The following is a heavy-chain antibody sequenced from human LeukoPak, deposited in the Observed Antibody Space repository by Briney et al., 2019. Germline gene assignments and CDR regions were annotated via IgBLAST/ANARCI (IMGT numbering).Heavy chain of an antibody. CDR2: IIPILGIA. J-gene: IGHJ3*02. CDR1: GGTFSSYA. CDR3: ARPSWEDAFDI. Sequence: SVKVSCKASGGTFSSYAISWVRQAPGQGLEWMGRIIPILGIANYAQKFQGRVTITADKSTSTAYMELSSLRSEDTAVYYCARPSWEDAFDIWGQGTMVTVSS. D-gene: IGHD1-26*01. V-gene: IGHV1-69*04.